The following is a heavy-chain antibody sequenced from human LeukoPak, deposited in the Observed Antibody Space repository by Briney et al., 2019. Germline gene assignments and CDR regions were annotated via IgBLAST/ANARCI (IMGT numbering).Heavy chain of an antibody. CDR3: TTNFRPLSISGVVSSHLYFYNYYMDI. Sequence: GGSLRLSCAASGFTFSSYAMSWVRRAPGKGLEWVSAISGSGGSTYYADSVKGRFTISRDNSKNTLYLQMNSLKTEDTAVYYCTTNFRPLSISGVVSSHLYFYNYYMDIWGSGTTVTVSS. D-gene: IGHD3-3*01. V-gene: IGHV3-23*01. J-gene: IGHJ6*03. CDR1: GFTFSSYA. CDR2: ISGSGGST.